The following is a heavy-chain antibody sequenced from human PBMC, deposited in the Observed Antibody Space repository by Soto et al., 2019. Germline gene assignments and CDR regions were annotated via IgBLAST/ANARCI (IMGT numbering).Heavy chain of an antibody. CDR1: GYSFASYW. CDR3: ARSYCGGDCYSYGGFDI. V-gene: IGHV5-51*01. Sequence: GESLKISCKGSGYSFASYWIGWVRQMPGKGLEWMGIIYPGDSDTRYSPSFQGQVTMSADKSISTAYLQWSSLKASDTAMYYCARSYCGGDCYSYGGFDIWGQGTMVTVSS. J-gene: IGHJ3*02. CDR2: IYPGDSDT. D-gene: IGHD2-21*02.